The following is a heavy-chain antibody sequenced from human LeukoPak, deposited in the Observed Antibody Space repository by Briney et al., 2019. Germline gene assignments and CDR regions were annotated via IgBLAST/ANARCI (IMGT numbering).Heavy chain of an antibody. D-gene: IGHD2-21*01. V-gene: IGHV3-48*02. Sequence: GSPLLSCAASGFIFSGFGMNWGRPAPRKGLEGISYIGSSGSAGGNIYYAVSVKGRFTVSRDNAKDSLFLQMNSLQDADTAVYYCARAPTPYFTYYMDVWGKGTTVTVSS. CDR2: IGSSGSAGGNI. J-gene: IGHJ6*03. CDR1: GFIFSGFG. CDR3: ARAPTPYFTYYMDV.